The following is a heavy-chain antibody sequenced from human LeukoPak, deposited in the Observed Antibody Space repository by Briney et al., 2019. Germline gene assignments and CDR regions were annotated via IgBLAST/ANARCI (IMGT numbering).Heavy chain of an antibody. D-gene: IGHD1/OR15-1a*01. CDR2: ISGGGDST. CDR1: GFTFSRSG. CDR3: ARDQGNTYYYYYMDV. J-gene: IGHJ6*03. Sequence: GGSLRLSCAASGFTFSRSGMSWVRQTPGKGLELVSAISGGGDSTYHADSVKGRFTISRDNSKNTLYLQMNSLRAEDTALYYCARDQGNTYYYYYMDVWGKGTTVTVSS. V-gene: IGHV3-23*01.